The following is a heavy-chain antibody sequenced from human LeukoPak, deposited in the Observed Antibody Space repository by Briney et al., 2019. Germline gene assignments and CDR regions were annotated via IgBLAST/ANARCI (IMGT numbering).Heavy chain of an antibody. D-gene: IGHD4-17*01. J-gene: IGHJ2*01. CDR2: INPNSGGT. CDR1: GYTFTGYY. CDR3: ARGMTTVTTGPYWYFDL. V-gene: IGHV1-2*02. Sequence: ASVKVSCKASGYTFTGYYMHWVRQAPGQGLEWMGWINPNSGGTNYAQKFQGRVTMTRDTSISTAYMELSRLRSDDTAVYYCARGMTTVTTGPYWYFDLWGRGTLVTVSS.